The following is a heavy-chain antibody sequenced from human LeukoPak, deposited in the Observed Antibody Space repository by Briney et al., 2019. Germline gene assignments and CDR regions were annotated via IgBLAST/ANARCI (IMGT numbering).Heavy chain of an antibody. J-gene: IGHJ3*02. Sequence: PSETLSLTCAVSGGSISSGGYSWSWLRQPQGKGLEWIGYIYYSGSTYYNPSLKSRVTISVDTSKNQFSLKLSSVTAADTAVYYCAREDDAFDIWGQGTMVTVSS. CDR2: IYYSGST. CDR3: AREDDAFDI. CDR1: GGSISSGGYS. V-gene: IGHV4-30-4*07.